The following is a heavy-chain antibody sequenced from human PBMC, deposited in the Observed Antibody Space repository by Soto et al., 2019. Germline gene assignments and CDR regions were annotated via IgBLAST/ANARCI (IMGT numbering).Heavy chain of an antibody. V-gene: IGHV5-51*01. Sequence: GESLKISCKGPGYTFTNYWIGWVRQMPGKGLEWMGVIYPGDSDTRYSPSFPGQVTISADKSITSAYLQWSSLKASDTAMYYWAKQVKAAMFEAFDIWGQGTMVTGSS. CDR1: GYTFTNYW. CDR3: AKQVKAAMFEAFDI. CDR2: IYPGDSDT. D-gene: IGHD3-10*02. J-gene: IGHJ3*02.